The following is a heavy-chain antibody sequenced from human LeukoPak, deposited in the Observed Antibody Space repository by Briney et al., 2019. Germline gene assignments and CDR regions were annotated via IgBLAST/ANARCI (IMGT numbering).Heavy chain of an antibody. Sequence: SETLSLTCAVYGGSFSGYYWSWIRQPPGKGLEWIGEIHHSGSTKYNPSLKSRVTISVDTSKNQFSLKLSSVTAADTAVYYCARVPHYYDSSGYYYVAAYFDYWGQGTLVTVSS. D-gene: IGHD3-22*01. V-gene: IGHV4-34*01. CDR3: ARVPHYYDSSGYYYVAAYFDY. CDR1: GGSFSGYY. CDR2: IHHSGST. J-gene: IGHJ4*02.